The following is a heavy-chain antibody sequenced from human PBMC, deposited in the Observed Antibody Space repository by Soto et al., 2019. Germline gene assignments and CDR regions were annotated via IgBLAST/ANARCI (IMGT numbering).Heavy chain of an antibody. D-gene: IGHD2-2*01. Sequence: LSLTCAVSGYSISSGYYCGWIRQPPGKGLEWIGSIYHSGSTYYNPSLKSRVTISVDTSKNQFSLKLSSVTAADTAVYYCARDRIVVVPAAIYHYYYGMDVWGQGTTVTVSS. CDR2: IYHSGST. CDR3: ARDRIVVVPAAIYHYYYGMDV. V-gene: IGHV4-38-2*02. J-gene: IGHJ6*02. CDR1: GYSISSGYY.